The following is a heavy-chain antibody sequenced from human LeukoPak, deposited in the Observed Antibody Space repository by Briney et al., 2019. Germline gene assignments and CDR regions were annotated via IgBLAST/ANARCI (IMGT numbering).Heavy chain of an antibody. CDR2: IKEDGSEK. CDR3: AKSGSSVFWS. Sequence: GGSLRLSCAASGFTFTNHWMSWVRQAPGKGLEWVANIKEDGSEKYYVDSVKGRFTVSRDNVKNSLCLQMNSLRVDDTAVYYCAKSGSSVFWSWGQGTLVTVSS. D-gene: IGHD3-3*02. J-gene: IGHJ5*02. V-gene: IGHV3-7*03. CDR1: GFTFTNHW.